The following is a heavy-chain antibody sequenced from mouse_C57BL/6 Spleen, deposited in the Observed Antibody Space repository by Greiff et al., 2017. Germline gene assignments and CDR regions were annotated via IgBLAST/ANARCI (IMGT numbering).Heavy chain of an antibody. CDR3: ARGGYDVSYYFDY. CDR2: INPNNGGT. CDR1: GYTFTDYN. Sequence: VQLQQSGPELVKPGASVTMSCKASGYTFTDYNMHWVKQSHGKSLAWIGYINPNNGGTSYNQKFKGKATLTVNKSSSTAYMELRSLTSEDSAVYYCARGGYDVSYYFDYWGQGTTLTVSS. D-gene: IGHD2-2*01. V-gene: IGHV1-22*01. J-gene: IGHJ2*01.